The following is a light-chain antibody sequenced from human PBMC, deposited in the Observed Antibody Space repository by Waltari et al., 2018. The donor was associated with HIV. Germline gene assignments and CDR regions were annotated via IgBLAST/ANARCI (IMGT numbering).Light chain of an antibody. Sequence: DIQMTQSPSSLSASVGDRVTPTCRTSQSISTYLNWYQHRPGKAPTLLIYAVSHLASGVPSRFSGSGFGTDFTLTISSLQPEDFATYYCQQSYRSPRTFGQGTKVEIK. CDR3: QQSYRSPRT. CDR1: QSISTY. CDR2: AVS. J-gene: IGKJ1*01. V-gene: IGKV1-39*01.